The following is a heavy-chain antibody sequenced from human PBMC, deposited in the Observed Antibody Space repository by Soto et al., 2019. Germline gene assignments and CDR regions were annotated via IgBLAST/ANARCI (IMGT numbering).Heavy chain of an antibody. CDR1: GGSVSSGSYY. J-gene: IGHJ4*02. Sequence: ETLSLTCTVSGGSVSSGSYYWSWIRQPPGKGLEWIGYIYYSGSTNYNPSLKSRVTISVDTSKNQFSLKLSSVTAADTAVYYCASNYCSGGSCYAFDYWGQGTLVTVSS. CDR3: ASNYCSGGSCYAFDY. CDR2: IYYSGST. D-gene: IGHD2-15*01. V-gene: IGHV4-61*01.